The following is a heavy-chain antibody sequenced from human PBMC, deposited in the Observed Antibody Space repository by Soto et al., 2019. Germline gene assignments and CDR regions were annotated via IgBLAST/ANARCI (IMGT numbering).Heavy chain of an antibody. CDR3: VRDTYSSGWYNYYYGMDV. Sequence: PGGSLRLSCAASGFTFSSYGMHWVRQAPGKGLEWVAVIWYDGSNKYYADSVKGRFTISRDNSKNTLYLQMNSLRAEDTAVYYCVRDTYSSGWYNYYYGMDVWGQGTTVTVSS. CDR1: GFTFSSYG. D-gene: IGHD6-19*01. J-gene: IGHJ6*02. CDR2: IWYDGSNK. V-gene: IGHV3-33*01.